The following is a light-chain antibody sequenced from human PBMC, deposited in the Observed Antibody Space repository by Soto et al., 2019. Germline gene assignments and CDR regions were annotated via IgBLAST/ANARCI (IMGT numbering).Light chain of an antibody. CDR2: DAS. CDR1: QNIKNY. Sequence: DIQMTQSPSSLSASVGDRVTITCQASQNIKNYLNWYQQKPGRAPKLLIYDASNLEAGVPSTLRGSGSGTDFTFTISRLQPEDTATYYCQQYENLPTFGQGTRLEIK. V-gene: IGKV1-33*01. J-gene: IGKJ5*01. CDR3: QQYENLPT.